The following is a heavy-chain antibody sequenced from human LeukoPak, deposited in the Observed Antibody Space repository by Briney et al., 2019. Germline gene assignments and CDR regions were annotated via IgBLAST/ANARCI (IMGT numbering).Heavy chain of an antibody. V-gene: IGHV3-7*03. CDR1: GFTFSGFR. J-gene: IGHJ3*01. Sequence: GGSLRLSCAVSGFTFSGFRMSWSRQALGKGLEWVASINSDGSEGYYADVVKGRFTISRDNAKNSLYLQINSLRAEDTAVYYCARSSYSSSSSVWGQGTMVTVSS. CDR2: INSDGSEG. D-gene: IGHD6-6*01. CDR3: ARSSYSSSSSV.